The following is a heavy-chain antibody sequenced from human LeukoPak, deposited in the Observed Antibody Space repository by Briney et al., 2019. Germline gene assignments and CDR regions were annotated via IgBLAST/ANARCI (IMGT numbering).Heavy chain of an antibody. CDR2: IYYSGNT. Sequence: SETLSLTCTVSGGSISSYYWSWIRQPPGKGLEWTGYIYYSGNTNYNPSLKSRVTISVDTSKNQFSLKLSSVTAADTAVYYCARGFNYYDSSGYYYIDAFDIWGQGTMVTVSS. V-gene: IGHV4-59*01. CDR3: ARGFNYYDSSGYYYIDAFDI. D-gene: IGHD3-22*01. CDR1: GGSISSYY. J-gene: IGHJ3*02.